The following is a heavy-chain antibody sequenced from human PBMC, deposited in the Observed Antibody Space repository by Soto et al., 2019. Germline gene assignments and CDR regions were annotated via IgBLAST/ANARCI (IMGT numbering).Heavy chain of an antibody. Sequence: QVQLQESGPGLVKPSQTLSLTCTVSGGSISSGGYYWSWIRQHPGKGLEWIGYIYYSGSTYYNPSLKSRVTISVDTSRDRFSVKLSSVTAADTAVYYCARGPGATVSPRSSFDYWGQGTLVTVSS. J-gene: IGHJ4*02. V-gene: IGHV4-31*03. D-gene: IGHD4-4*01. CDR3: ARGPGATVSPRSSFDY. CDR1: GGSISSGGYY. CDR2: IYYSGST.